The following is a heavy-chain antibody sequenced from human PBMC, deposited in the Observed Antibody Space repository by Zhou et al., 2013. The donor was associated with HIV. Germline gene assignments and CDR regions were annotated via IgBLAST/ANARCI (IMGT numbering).Heavy chain of an antibody. CDR2: ISSSSSYI. CDR1: GFTFSSYS. CDR3: ARRDIVATISRDAFDI. J-gene: IGHJ3*02. V-gene: IGHV3-21*03. Sequence: VQLVESGGGLVKPGGSLRLSCAASGFTFSSYSMNWVRQAPGKGLEWVSSISSSSSYIYYADSVKGRFTISRDNAKNSLYLQMNSLRAEDTAVYYCARRDIVATISRDAFDIWGQGTMVTVSS. D-gene: IGHD5-12*01.